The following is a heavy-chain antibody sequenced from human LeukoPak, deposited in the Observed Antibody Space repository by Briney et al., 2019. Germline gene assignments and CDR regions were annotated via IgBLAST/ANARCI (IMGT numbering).Heavy chain of an antibody. CDR1: GGSISSYY. D-gene: IGHD3-10*01. V-gene: IGHV4-59*08. J-gene: IGHJ3*02. CDR3: ARRGRYGSGSDAFDI. CDR2: IYYSGST. Sequence: SDTLSLTCTVSGGSISSYYWSWIRQPPGKGLEWIGYIYYSGSTNYNPSLKSRVTISVDTSKNQFSLKLSSVTAADTAVYYCARRGRYGSGSDAFDIWGQGTMVTVSS.